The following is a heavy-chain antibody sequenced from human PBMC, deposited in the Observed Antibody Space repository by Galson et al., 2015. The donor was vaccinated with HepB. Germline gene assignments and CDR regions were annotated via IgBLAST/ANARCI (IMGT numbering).Heavy chain of an antibody. J-gene: IGHJ4*02. V-gene: IGHV3-23*01. D-gene: IGHD1-26*01. CDR1: GFTSSSYA. Sequence: SMRLSCAASGFTSSSYAMSWARRAPGKGLEWVSAISGSGGSTYYADSVKGRFTISRDNSKNTLYLQMNSLRAEDTAVYYCAKDGGSYPWFYFDYWGQGTLVTVSS. CDR3: AKDGGSYPWFYFDY. CDR2: ISGSGGST.